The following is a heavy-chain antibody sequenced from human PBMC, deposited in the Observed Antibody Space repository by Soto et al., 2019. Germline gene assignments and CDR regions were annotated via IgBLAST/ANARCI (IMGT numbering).Heavy chain of an antibody. CDR1: DGSISSGNYY. V-gene: IGHV4-31*03. CDR3: ARYDMVVAFDY. Sequence: PSETLSLTCTVSDGSISSGNYYWSWIRQHPGKGLEWIGYIYYSGSTHYNPSLKSRVTISLDTSKNQFSLKLSSVTAADTAVYYCARYDMVVAFDYWSQGNLVTVSS. D-gene: IGHD2-15*01. J-gene: IGHJ4*02. CDR2: IYYSGST.